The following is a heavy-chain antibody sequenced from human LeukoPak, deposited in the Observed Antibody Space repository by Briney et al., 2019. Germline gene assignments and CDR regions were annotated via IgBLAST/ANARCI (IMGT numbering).Heavy chain of an antibody. CDR2: ISGSDGST. CDR3: AKDLYGDYMIDY. CDR1: GFTFSSYA. J-gene: IGHJ4*02. D-gene: IGHD4-17*01. Sequence: GGSLRLSCAASGFTFSSYAMRWVGQAPGKGMEWVSVISGSDGSTYYADSVKGRFTISRDNTKNTLYLQMNSLRAEDTAVYYCAKDLYGDYMIDYWGQGTLVTVPS. V-gene: IGHV3-23*01.